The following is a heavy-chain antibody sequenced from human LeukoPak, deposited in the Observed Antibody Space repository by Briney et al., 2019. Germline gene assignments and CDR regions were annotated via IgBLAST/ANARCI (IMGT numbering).Heavy chain of an antibody. J-gene: IGHJ4*02. CDR1: GFTFSTYA. CDR2: IWHDGSKK. CDR3: ARDRGIAVAGPLDY. V-gene: IGHV3-33*08. Sequence: GGSLRLSCAASGFTFSTYAMSWVRQSPGKGLEWVAVIWHDGSKKYYADSVKGRFTISRDNSKNTLYVQMNSLRAEDTAVYYCARDRGIAVAGPLDYWGQGTLVTVSS. D-gene: IGHD6-19*01.